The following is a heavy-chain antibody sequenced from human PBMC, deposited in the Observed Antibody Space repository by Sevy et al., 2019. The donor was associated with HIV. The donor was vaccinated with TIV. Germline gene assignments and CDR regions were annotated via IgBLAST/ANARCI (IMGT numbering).Heavy chain of an antibody. V-gene: IGHV3-23*01. CDR1: GFTFGPYA. J-gene: IGHJ6*02. D-gene: IGHD3-3*01. CDR3: ARRPDLGVVILTGVLDV. CDR2: ISGSGGST. Sequence: GGSLRLSCAASGFTFGPYAMSWFRQAPGKGLEWVSVISGSGGSTYYADSVKGRFTIFRDNSRNTVYLQMNSLRAEDTAVYYCARRPDLGVVILTGVLDVWGQGTTVTVSS.